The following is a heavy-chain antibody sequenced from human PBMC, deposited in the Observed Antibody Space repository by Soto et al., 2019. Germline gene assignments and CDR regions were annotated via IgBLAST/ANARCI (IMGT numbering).Heavy chain of an antibody. CDR2: IKSKTDGGTA. CDR1: GFTFSNAW. CDR3: TTETYYYDSSGYYYLDY. V-gene: IGHV3-15*07. J-gene: IGHJ4*02. D-gene: IGHD3-22*01. Sequence: PGGSLRLSCAASGFTFSNAWMNWVRQAPGKGLEWVGRIKSKTDGGTADYAAPVKGRFTISRDDSKNTLYLQMNSLKTEDTAVYYCTTETYYYDSSGYYYLDYWGQGTLVTVSS.